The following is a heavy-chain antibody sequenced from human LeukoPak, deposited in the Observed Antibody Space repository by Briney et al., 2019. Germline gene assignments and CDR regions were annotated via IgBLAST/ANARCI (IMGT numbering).Heavy chain of an antibody. Sequence: GGSLRLSRAASGFTFSSYSMNWVRQPPGKGLEWVSYISSSSSTIYYADSVKGRFTISRDNAKNSLYLQMNSLRAEDTAVYYCARGYCSSTSCFNFDCWGQGTLVTVSS. J-gene: IGHJ4*02. CDR2: ISSSSSTI. V-gene: IGHV3-48*04. D-gene: IGHD2-2*01. CDR3: ARGYCSSTSCFNFDC. CDR1: GFTFSSYS.